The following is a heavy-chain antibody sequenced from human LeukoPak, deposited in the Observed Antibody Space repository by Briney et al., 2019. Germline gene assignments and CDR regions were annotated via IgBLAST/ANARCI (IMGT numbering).Heavy chain of an antibody. V-gene: IGHV3-21*04. CDR1: GFTFSSYS. CDR2: ISSSSSYI. Sequence: GGSLRLSCEASGFTFSSYSMSWVRQDPGKGLEWVSSISSSSSYIYYADSVKGRFTISRDNARNSLYLQMNSLRAEDTAVYYCAATTVVTINYWGQGTLVTVSS. D-gene: IGHD4-23*01. J-gene: IGHJ4*02. CDR3: AATTVVTINY.